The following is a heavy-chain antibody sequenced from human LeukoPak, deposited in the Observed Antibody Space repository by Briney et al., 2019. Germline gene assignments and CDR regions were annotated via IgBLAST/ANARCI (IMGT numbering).Heavy chain of an antibody. Sequence: SETLSLTCTVSGGSISSYYWSWIRQPPGQGLEWIGYIYYSGSTNYNPSLKSRVTISVDTSKNQFSLKLSSVTAADTAVYYCAREARCSGGSCYSYWFDPWGQGTLVTVSS. CDR2: IYYSGST. CDR1: GGSISSYY. J-gene: IGHJ5*02. CDR3: AREARCSGGSCYSYWFDP. D-gene: IGHD2-15*01. V-gene: IGHV4-59*01.